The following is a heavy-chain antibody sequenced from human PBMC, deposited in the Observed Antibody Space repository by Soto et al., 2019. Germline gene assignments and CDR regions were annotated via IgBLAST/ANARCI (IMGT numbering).Heavy chain of an antibody. J-gene: IGHJ4*02. Sequence: PGGSLRLSCAASGFTFSSYGLHWVRQAPGKGLEWVSVISYDGTDEYYADSLKCRFIISRDNSKNTLYLQMNSPRAEDTAVYYCAKELGRYSNYYYFDYWGQGALVTVFS. CDR2: ISYDGTDE. CDR3: AKELGRYSNYYYFDY. V-gene: IGHV3-30*18. CDR1: GFTFSSYG. D-gene: IGHD4-4*01.